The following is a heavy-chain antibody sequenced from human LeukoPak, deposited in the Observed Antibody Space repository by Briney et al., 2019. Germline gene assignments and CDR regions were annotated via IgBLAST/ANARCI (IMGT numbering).Heavy chain of an antibody. CDR3: ARDQALSCRDGYNCLALFDY. Sequence: ASVNVSCKASGYTFTIYGISWVRQAPGQGLEWMGWISAYNGNTNYAQKLQGRVTMTTDTSTSTAYMELRSLRSDDTAVYYCARDQALSCRDGYNCLALFDYWGQGTLVTVSS. CDR1: GYTFTIYG. J-gene: IGHJ4*02. CDR2: ISAYNGNT. D-gene: IGHD5-24*01. V-gene: IGHV1-18*01.